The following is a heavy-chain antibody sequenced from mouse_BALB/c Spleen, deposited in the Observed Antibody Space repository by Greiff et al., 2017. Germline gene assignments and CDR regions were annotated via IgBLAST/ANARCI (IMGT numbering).Heavy chain of an antibody. J-gene: IGHJ3*02. CDR1: GFTFSSYT. D-gene: IGHD2-14*01. CDR2: ISSGGSYT. CDR3: TRDEGYDGS. Sequence: EVQRVESGGGLVKPGGSLKLSCAASGFTFSSYTMSWVRQTPEKRLEWVATISSGGSYTYYPDSVKGRFTISRDNAKNTLYLQMSSLKSEDTAMYYCTRDEGYDGSGGQGTLVTVSA. V-gene: IGHV5-6-4*01.